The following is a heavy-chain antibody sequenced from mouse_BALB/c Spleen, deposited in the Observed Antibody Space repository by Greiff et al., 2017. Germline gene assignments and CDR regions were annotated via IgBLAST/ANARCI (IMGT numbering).Heavy chain of an antibody. CDR2: ISYDGSN. V-gene: IGHV3-6*02. D-gene: IGHD2-3*01. CDR1: GYSITSGYY. J-gene: IGHJ3*01. Sequence: EVKLQESGPGLVKPSQSLSLTCSVTGYSITSGYYWNWIRQFPGNKLEWMGYISYDGSNNYNPSLKNRISITRDTSKNQFFLKLNSVTTEDTATYYSADGYPAWFAYWGQGTLVTVSA. CDR3: ADGYPAWFAY.